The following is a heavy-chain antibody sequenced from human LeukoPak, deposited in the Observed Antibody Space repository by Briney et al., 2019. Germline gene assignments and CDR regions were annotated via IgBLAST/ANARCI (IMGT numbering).Heavy chain of an antibody. V-gene: IGHV4-59*01. Sequence: SETLSLTCTVSGGSISSYYWSWIRQPPGKGLEWIGYIYYSGSTNYNPSLKSRVTISVDTSKNQFSLKLSSVTAADTAAYYCARVRYYYYYMDVWGKGTTVTISS. CDR1: GGSISSYY. CDR3: ARVRYYYYYMDV. CDR2: IYYSGST. J-gene: IGHJ6*03.